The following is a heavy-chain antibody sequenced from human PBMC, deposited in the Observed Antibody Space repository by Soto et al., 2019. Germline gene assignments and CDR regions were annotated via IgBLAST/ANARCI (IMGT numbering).Heavy chain of an antibody. V-gene: IGHV4-59*01. CDR2: IYYSGST. J-gene: IGHJ5*02. Sequence: PSETLSLTCTVSGCPISSCYWSWIRQPPGKGLEWIGYIYYSGSTNYNPSLKSRVTISVDTSKNQFSLKLTSVTAADTAVYYCARSVFPWGQGTLVSVSS. CDR3: ARSVFP. CDR1: GCPISSCY.